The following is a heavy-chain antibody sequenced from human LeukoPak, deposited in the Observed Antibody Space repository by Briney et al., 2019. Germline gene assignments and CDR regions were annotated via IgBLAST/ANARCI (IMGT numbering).Heavy chain of an antibody. Sequence: GGSLRLSCAASGFTFSNAWMSWVRQAPGKGLEWVGRIKSKTDGGTTDYAAPVKGRFTISRDDSKNTLYLQMNSLKTEDTAVYYCTTQQYCSSTSCPGLLAEYFQHWGQGTLVTVSS. CDR1: GFTFSNAW. CDR3: TTQQYCSSTSCPGLLAEYFQH. V-gene: IGHV3-15*01. CDR2: IKSKTDGGTT. D-gene: IGHD2-2*01. J-gene: IGHJ1*01.